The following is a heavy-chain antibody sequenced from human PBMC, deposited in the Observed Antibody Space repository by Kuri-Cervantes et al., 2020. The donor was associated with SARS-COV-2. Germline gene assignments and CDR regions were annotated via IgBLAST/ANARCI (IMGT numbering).Heavy chain of an antibody. J-gene: IGHJ4*02. CDR3: ARDSAAGLY. CDR1: GFTFGDYA. V-gene: IGHV3-49*03. CDR2: IRSRAYSATT. Sequence: GESLKISCTGSGFTFGDYAIYWFRRGPGKGLEWVGFIRSRAYSATTEHAAPVKGRFSISRDDSKGIAYLQMNSLRAEDTAVYYCARDSAAGLYWGQGTLVTVSS. D-gene: IGHD6-13*01.